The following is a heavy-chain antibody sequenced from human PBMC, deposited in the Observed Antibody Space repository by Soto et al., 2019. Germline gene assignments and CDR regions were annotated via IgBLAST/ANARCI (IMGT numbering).Heavy chain of an antibody. Sequence: QVQLEQSGAEVKKPGSSVKVSCKASGGTFSTSAISWVRQAPGQGLEWMGGIMPVFPTPDYAQKFQGRVTMTAEDSTSTAYMDLSGLGSDDTAVYLCARVKVLLQLVGNYDYILEVWRPGHTVTVSS. CDR1: GGTFSTSA. CDR3: ARVKVLLQLVGNYDYILEV. V-gene: IGHV1-69*12. CDR2: IMPVFPTP. J-gene: IGHJ6*02. D-gene: IGHD1-1*01.